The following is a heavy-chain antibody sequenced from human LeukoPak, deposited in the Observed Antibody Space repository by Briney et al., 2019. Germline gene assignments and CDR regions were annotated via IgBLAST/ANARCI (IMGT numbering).Heavy chain of an antibody. V-gene: IGHV3-11*01. Sequence: GGSLRLSCAPSGFTFSDYYMSWIRQAPGKGLEWVSYISSSGSTIYYADPVKGRFTISRDNAKNSLFLQMNSLRAEDTAVYYCARGYCGGDCYYPLYFDYWGQGTLVTVSS. CDR2: ISSSGSTI. D-gene: IGHD2-21*02. J-gene: IGHJ4*02. CDR3: ARGYCGGDCYYPLYFDY. CDR1: GFTFSDYY.